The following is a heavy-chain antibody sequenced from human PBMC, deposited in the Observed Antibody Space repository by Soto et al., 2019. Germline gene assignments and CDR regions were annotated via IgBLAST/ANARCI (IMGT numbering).Heavy chain of an antibody. Sequence: PGGSLRLSCAASGLTFSSYAMSWVRQAPGKGLEWVSAISGSGGSTYYADSVKGRFTTSRDNSKNTLYLQMNSLRAEDTAVYYCAKYDTSSSSFDYWGQGTLVTVS. CDR3: AKYDTSSSSFDY. CDR1: GLTFSSYA. V-gene: IGHV3-23*01. CDR2: ISGSGGST. J-gene: IGHJ4*02. D-gene: IGHD3-9*01.